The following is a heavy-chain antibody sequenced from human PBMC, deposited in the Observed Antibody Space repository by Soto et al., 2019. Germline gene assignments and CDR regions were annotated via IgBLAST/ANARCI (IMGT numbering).Heavy chain of an antibody. J-gene: IGHJ4*02. V-gene: IGHV3-21*01. CDR2: ISSSSSYI. CDR1: GFTFSSYS. Sequence: EVQLVESGGGLVKPGGSLRLSCAASGFTFSSYSMNWVRQAPGKGLEWVSSISSSSSYIYYADSVKSRFTISRDNAKNSLYLQMNSLRAEDTAVYYCARDDSTVTYYFDYWGQGTLVTVSS. CDR3: ARDDSTVTYYFDY. D-gene: IGHD4-17*01.